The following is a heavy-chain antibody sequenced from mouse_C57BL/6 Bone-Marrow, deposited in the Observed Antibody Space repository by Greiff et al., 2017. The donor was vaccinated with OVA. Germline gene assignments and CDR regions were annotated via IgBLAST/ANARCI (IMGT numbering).Heavy chain of an antibody. J-gene: IGHJ4*01. D-gene: IGHD1-1*01. Sequence: LQESGAELARPGASVKLSCKASGYTFTSYGISWVKQRTGQGLEWIGEIYPRSGNTYYNEKFKGKATLTADKSSSTAYMELRSLTSEDSAVYFCARDYYGSSPGDYWGQGTSVTVSS. CDR1: GYTFTSYG. V-gene: IGHV1-81*01. CDR3: ARDYYGSSPGDY. CDR2: IYPRSGNT.